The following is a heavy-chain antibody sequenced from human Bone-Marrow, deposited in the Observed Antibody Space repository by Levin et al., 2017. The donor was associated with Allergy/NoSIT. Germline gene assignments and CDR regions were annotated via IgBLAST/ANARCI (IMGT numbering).Heavy chain of an antibody. Sequence: GESLKISCAASGFTFSSYWMSWVRQAPGKGLEWVANIKQDGSEKYYVDSVKGRFTISRDNAKNSLYLQMNSLRAEDTAVYYCASQQWLVESHYFDYWGQGTLVTVSS. J-gene: IGHJ4*02. CDR1: GFTFSSYW. V-gene: IGHV3-7*01. D-gene: IGHD6-19*01. CDR3: ASQQWLVESHYFDY. CDR2: IKQDGSEK.